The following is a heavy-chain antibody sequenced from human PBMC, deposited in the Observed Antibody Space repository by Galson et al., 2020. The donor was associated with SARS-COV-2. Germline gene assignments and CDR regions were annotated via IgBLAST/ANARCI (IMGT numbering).Heavy chain of an antibody. Sequence: GGSLRLSCAASGFTFNGYWMHWVRQAPGKGLVWVSNINSDGSTTSYADSVKGRFTISRDNAKNMLYLQMSSLRAEDTGVYYCARIPTQYWGQGTLVTVSS. V-gene: IGHV3-74*01. D-gene: IGHD2-2*02. J-gene: IGHJ4*02. CDR3: ARIPTQY. CDR2: INSDGSTT. CDR1: GFTFNGYW.